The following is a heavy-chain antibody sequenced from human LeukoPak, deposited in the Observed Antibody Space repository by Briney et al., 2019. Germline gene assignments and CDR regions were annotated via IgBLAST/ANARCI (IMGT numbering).Heavy chain of an antibody. D-gene: IGHD3-22*01. CDR1: GGTFSSDA. J-gene: IGHJ6*03. Sequence: ASVKVSCKXSGGTFSSDAISWVRQAPGQGLEWMGGIIPIFGTANYAQKFQGRVTITADESTSTAYMELSSLRSEDTAVYYCARAPYDSDVQIGFYYYYMDVWGKGTTVTVSS. CDR2: IIPIFGTA. CDR3: ARAPYDSDVQIGFYYYYMDV. V-gene: IGHV1-69*13.